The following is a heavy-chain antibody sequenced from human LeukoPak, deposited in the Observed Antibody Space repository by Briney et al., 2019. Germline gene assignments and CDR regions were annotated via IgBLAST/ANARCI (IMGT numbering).Heavy chain of an antibody. CDR2: IRSKANSYAT. Sequence: PGGSLRLSCAASGFTFSGSAMHWVRQASGKGLEWVGRIRSKANSYATAFAESLKARFTITRDDSKNTAYLQMNSLKTEDTAVYYCTRLSRVPDYGDYAYDYWGQGTLVTVSS. D-gene: IGHD4-17*01. V-gene: IGHV3-73*01. CDR3: TRLSRVPDYGDYAYDY. CDR1: GFTFSGSA. J-gene: IGHJ4*02.